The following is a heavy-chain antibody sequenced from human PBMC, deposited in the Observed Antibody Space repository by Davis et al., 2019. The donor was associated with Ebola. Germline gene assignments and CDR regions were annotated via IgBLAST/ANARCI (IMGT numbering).Heavy chain of an antibody. J-gene: IGHJ4*02. CDR2: IKQDGSEK. Sequence: GESLKISCAASGFTFSSYWMSWVRQAPGKGLERVANIKQDGSEKYYVDSVKGRFTISRDNAKNSLYLQMNSLRAEDTAVYYCARERRGYSYGINYWGQGTLVTVSS. CDR3: ARERRGYSYGINY. V-gene: IGHV3-7*01. CDR1: GFTFSSYW. D-gene: IGHD5-18*01.